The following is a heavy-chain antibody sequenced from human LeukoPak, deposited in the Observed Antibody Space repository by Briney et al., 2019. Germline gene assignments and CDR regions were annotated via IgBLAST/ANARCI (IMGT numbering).Heavy chain of an antibody. V-gene: IGHV4-61*02. CDR1: GGSISSGSYY. CDR2: IYTSGST. CDR3: ARVGRNWFDP. J-gene: IGHJ5*02. Sequence: SETLSLTCTVSGGSISSGSYYWSWIRQPAGKGLEWIGRIYTSGSTNYNPSLKSRVTISVDTSKNQFSLKLSSVTAADTAVYYCARVGRNWFDPWGQGTLVTVSS.